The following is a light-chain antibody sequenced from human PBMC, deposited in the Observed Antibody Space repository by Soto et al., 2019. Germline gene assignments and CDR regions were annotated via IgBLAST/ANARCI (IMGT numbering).Light chain of an antibody. J-gene: IGLJ2*01. CDR2: EVT. CDR3: ASYAGNKVV. CDR1: SSDIGGYNY. V-gene: IGLV2-8*01. Sequence: QSALTQPPSASGSPGQSVAISCTGTSSDIGGYNYVSWYQQHSGKAPKLIIYEVTRRPSGVPDRFSGSKSGSTAFLTVSGLQAEDEADYYCASYAGNKVVFGGGTKLTVL.